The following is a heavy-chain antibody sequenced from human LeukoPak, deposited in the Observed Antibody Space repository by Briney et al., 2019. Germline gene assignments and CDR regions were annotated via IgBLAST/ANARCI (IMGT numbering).Heavy chain of an antibody. CDR1: GVSMSGYY. CDR2: INPVGLT. J-gene: IGHJ5*02. V-gene: IGHV4-34*01. Sequence: PSETLSLTCSVSGVSMSGYYWSWIRQPPGKGLEWIGEINPVGLTNYNPSLKSRVTISADTSKSQFSLHVTSVTAADTAMYYCARGWGSAMIRGLAGDSWGQGTLVTVSS. D-gene: IGHD3-10*01. CDR3: ARGWGSAMIRGLAGDS.